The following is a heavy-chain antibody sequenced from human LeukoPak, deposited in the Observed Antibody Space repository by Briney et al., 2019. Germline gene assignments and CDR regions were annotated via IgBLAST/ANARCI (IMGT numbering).Heavy chain of an antibody. J-gene: IGHJ4*02. CDR3: ARVVAARRGENEYYFDY. CDR2: IYYSGST. D-gene: IGHD6-6*01. Sequence: SETLSLTCTVSGGSISSYYWSWIRQPPGKGLEWIGYIYYSGSTNYNPSLKSRVTISVDTSKNQFSLKLSSVTAADTAVYYCARVVAARRGENEYYFDYWGQGTLVTVSS. CDR1: GGSISSYY. V-gene: IGHV4-59*01.